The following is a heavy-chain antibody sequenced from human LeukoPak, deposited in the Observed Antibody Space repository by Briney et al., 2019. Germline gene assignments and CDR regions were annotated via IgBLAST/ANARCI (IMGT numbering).Heavy chain of an antibody. CDR2: IRGDHAT. CDR3: GKDTQGVRGNFLFEY. Sequence: GGSLRLSCATSGLIFGPYAVSWVRQAPGKGLGWVAAIRGDHATYDSDSLRGRFSISRDNSKNMLYLQMNGLRAEDSAVYYCGKDTQGVRGNFLFEYWGQGTLVTVSS. D-gene: IGHD3-10*01. CDR1: GLIFGPYA. V-gene: IGHV3-23*01. J-gene: IGHJ4*02.